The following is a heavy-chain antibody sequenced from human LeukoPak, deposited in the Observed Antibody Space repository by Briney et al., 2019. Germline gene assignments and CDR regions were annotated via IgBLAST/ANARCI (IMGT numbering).Heavy chain of an antibody. D-gene: IGHD3-10*01. Sequence: GGSLRLSCAASGFTFSSYAMSWVRQAPGKGLEWVSAISGGGGSTYYADSVKGRFTISRDNSKNTLYLQMNSLRAEDTAVYYCAKDWSEYYGSGSFDYWGQGTLVTVSS. CDR1: GFTFSSYA. CDR3: AKDWSEYYGSGSFDY. J-gene: IGHJ4*02. V-gene: IGHV3-23*01. CDR2: ISGGGGST.